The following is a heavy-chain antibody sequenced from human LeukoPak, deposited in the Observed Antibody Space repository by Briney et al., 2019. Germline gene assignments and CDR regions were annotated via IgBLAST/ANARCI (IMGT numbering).Heavy chain of an antibody. CDR1: GGSISSYY. V-gene: IGHV4-34*01. CDR3: ARAMVFDY. D-gene: IGHD4/OR15-4a*01. CDR2: INHSGST. Sequence: SETLSLTCTVSGGSISSYYWSWIRQPPGKGLEWIGEINHSGSTNYNPSLKSRVTISVDTSKNQFSLKLSSVTAADTAVYYCARAMVFDYWGQGTLVTVSS. J-gene: IGHJ4*02.